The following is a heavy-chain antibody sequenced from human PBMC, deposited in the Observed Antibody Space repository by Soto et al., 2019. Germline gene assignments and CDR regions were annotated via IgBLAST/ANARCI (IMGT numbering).Heavy chain of an antibody. V-gene: IGHV3-15*01. J-gene: IGHJ6*03. D-gene: IGHD4-17*01. Sequence: GGSLRLSCAASGFTFSNAWMSWVRQAPGKGLEWVGRIKSKTDGGTTDYAAPVKGRFTISRDDSKNTLYLQMNSLKTEDTAVYYCTTGATVTTLLFGSYDHCRVVWGKGTPVTVT. CDR1: GFTFSNAW. CDR2: IKSKTDGGTT. CDR3: TTGATVTTLLFGSYDHCRVV.